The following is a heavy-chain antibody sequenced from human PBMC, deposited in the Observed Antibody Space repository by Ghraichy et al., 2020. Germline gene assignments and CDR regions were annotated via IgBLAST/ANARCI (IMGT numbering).Heavy chain of an antibody. D-gene: IGHD2-15*01. CDR3: ATSQDSSAWN. J-gene: IGHJ4*02. CDR1: GVTSTNYW. V-gene: IGHV3-7*01. Sequence: GESLNISCAASGVTSTNYWMSWVRQAPGKGLEWVAHINPDGSDKFYVDSVKDRFTISRDNDENSLYLQLDSLRPGDTAVYFCATSQDSSAWNWGQGTLVTVSS. CDR2: INPDGSDK.